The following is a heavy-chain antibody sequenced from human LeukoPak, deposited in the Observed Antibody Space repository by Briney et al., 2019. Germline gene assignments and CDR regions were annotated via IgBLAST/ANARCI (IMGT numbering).Heavy chain of an antibody. Sequence: ASVKVSCKASGYTFTSYGISWVRQAPGQGPEWMGWISAYNGNTNYAQKLQGRVTMTTDTSTSTAYMELSRLRSDDTAVYYCARDARAYDFWSGYYHDAFDIWGQGTMVTVSS. CDR1: GYTFTSYG. J-gene: IGHJ3*02. CDR3: ARDARAYDFWSGYYHDAFDI. V-gene: IGHV1-18*01. D-gene: IGHD3-3*01. CDR2: ISAYNGNT.